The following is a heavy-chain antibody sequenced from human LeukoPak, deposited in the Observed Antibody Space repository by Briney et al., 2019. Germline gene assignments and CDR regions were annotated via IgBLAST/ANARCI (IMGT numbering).Heavy chain of an antibody. J-gene: IGHJ3*02. D-gene: IGHD3-9*01. V-gene: IGHV4-59*08. CDR1: GGSISNSY. CDR3: ARLGYYDILTGYQHDAFDI. Sequence: SETLSLTCTVSGGSISNSYWSWIRQPPGRGLEWIGDVSYSGTTHDNPSLKSRVIISVDTSKNHFSLQLSSVTAADTAVYFCARLGYYDILTGYQHDAFDIWGLGTAVTVSS. CDR2: VSYSGTT.